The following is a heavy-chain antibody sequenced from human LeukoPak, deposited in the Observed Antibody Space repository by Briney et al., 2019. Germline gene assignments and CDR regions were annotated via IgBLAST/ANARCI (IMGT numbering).Heavy chain of an antibody. V-gene: IGHV3-21*01. D-gene: IGHD1-26*01. Sequence: GGSLRLSCAASGFTFSSYGMSWVRQAPGKGLEGVSSISLGSTYIYYVDSVKGRFTISRDNAKNSLYLQMNSLRAEDTAVYYCARAYSESYGLGYYYMAVWGKGTTVTVSS. CDR2: ISLGSTYI. J-gene: IGHJ6*03. CDR3: ARAYSESYGLGYYYMAV. CDR1: GFTFSSYG.